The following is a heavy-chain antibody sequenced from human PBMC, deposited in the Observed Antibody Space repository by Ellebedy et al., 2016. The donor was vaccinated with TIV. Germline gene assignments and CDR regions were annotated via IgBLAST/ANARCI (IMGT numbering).Heavy chain of an antibody. Sequence: SETLSLXCTVSGGSISSSNWWSWVRQPPGKGLEWIGEIYHSGSTNYNPSLKSRVTISVDKSKNQFSLKLSSVTAADTAVYYCARSLSIVVVTAKVGDAFDIWGQGTMVTVSS. CDR1: GGSISSSNW. V-gene: IGHV4-4*02. D-gene: IGHD2-21*02. CDR2: IYHSGST. J-gene: IGHJ3*02. CDR3: ARSLSIVVVTAKVGDAFDI.